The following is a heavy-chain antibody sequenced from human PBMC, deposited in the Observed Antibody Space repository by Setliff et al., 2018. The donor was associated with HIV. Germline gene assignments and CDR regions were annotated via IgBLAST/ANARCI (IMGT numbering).Heavy chain of an antibody. CDR3: ARDPDTSNKIDY. CDR2: INIDGSNT. D-gene: IGHD5-18*01. Sequence: GGSLRLSCAASGFTFSKHWMHWARQAPGKGLVWVSRINIDGSNTYYADSVKGRFTISRDNAKDTLYLQMNSLRAEDTAVYYCARDPDTSNKIDYWGQGTLVTVSS. J-gene: IGHJ4*02. V-gene: IGHV3-74*01. CDR1: GFTFSKHW.